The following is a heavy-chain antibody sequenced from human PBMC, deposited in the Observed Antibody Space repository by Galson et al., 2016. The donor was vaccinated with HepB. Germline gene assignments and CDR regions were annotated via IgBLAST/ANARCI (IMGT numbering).Heavy chain of an antibody. CDR3: ATLADWDAPFDV. CDR2: VSLDDSDT. CDR1: EYNFPNFW. J-gene: IGHJ3*01. D-gene: IGHD3-9*01. Sequence: QSGAEVKKPGESLRISCKASEYNFPNFWIGWVRQVPGEGLEWMGIVSLDDSDTSYSPSFEGHVTISADKSLATAFLHWRTLKPSDTAIYFCATLADWDAPFDVWGRGTVVTVS. V-gene: IGHV5-51*01.